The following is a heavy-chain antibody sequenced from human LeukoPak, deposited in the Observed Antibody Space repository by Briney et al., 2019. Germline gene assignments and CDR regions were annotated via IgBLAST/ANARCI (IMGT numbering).Heavy chain of an antibody. CDR2: IYYSGST. D-gene: IGHD3/OR15-3a*01. Sequence: SETLSLTCTVSGGSISSYYWSWIRQPPGKGLVWIGYIYYSGSTNYNPSLKSRVTISVDTSKNQFSLKLSSVTAADTAVYYCARQGLVIDNWFDPWGQGTLVTVSS. J-gene: IGHJ5*02. V-gene: IGHV4-59*08. CDR1: GGSISSYY. CDR3: ARQGLVIDNWFDP.